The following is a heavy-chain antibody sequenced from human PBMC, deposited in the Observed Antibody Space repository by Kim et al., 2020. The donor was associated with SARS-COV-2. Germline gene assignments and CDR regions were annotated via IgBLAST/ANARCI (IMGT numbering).Heavy chain of an antibody. J-gene: IGHJ4*02. V-gene: IGHV3-20*01. CDR3: TRVLVPGGADD. D-gene: IGHD6-6*01. Sequence: GYAGSVKGRFTVSRDKAKDTLYLQMDSLRIEDTAFYDCTRVLVPGGADDWGQGTLVTVSS.